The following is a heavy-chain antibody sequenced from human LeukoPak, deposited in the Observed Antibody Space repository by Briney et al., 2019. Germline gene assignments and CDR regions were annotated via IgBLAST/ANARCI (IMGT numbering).Heavy chain of an antibody. V-gene: IGHV1-18*01. CDR2: ISAYNGNT. J-gene: IGHJ4*02. Sequence: ASVKVSCKASGYTFTSYGISWVRQAPGQGLEWMGWISAYNGNTNYAQKLQGRVTMTTDTSTSTAYMELRSLRSDDTAVYYCARIKLRYFDWLLYYFDYWGQGTLVTVSS. CDR1: GYTFTSYG. CDR3: ARIKLRYFDWLLYYFDY. D-gene: IGHD3-9*01.